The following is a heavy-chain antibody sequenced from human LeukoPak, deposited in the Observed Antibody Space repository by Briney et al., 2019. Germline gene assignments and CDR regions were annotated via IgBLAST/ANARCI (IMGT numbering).Heavy chain of an antibody. CDR3: ARGAVAGRPIDY. D-gene: IGHD6-19*01. J-gene: IGHJ4*02. CDR2: IYYSGST. Sequence: SETLSLTCTVSGGSVSSGSYYWSWLRQPPGKGLEWIGYIYYSGSTNYNPSLKSRVTISVDTSKNQFSLKLSSVTAADTAVYYCARGAVAGRPIDYWGQGTLVTVSS. V-gene: IGHV4-61*01. CDR1: GGSVSSGSYY.